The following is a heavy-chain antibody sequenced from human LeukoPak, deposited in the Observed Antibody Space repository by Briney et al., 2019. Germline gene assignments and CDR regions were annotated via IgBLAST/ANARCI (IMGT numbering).Heavy chain of an antibody. CDR3: AKDNPSSSGWYDYYYGMDV. J-gene: IGHJ6*02. Sequence: GGSLRLSCAASGFTFRSYAMSWVRQAPGKGLEWVSAISGSGGSTYYADSVKGRFTISRDNSKNTLYLQMNSLRAEDTAVYYCAKDNPSSSGWYDYYYGMDVWGQGTTVTASS. D-gene: IGHD6-19*01. CDR2: ISGSGGST. CDR1: GFTFRSYA. V-gene: IGHV3-23*01.